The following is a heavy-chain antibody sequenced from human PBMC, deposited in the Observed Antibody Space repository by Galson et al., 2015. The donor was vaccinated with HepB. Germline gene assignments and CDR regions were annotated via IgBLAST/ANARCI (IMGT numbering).Heavy chain of an antibody. D-gene: IGHD3-22*01. Sequence: SLRLSCAASGFTFSSYWMHWVRQAPGKGLVWVSRINSDGSSTSYADSVKGRFTISRDNSKNTLYLQMNSLRAEDTAVYYCAKCRGSSGYSAFDIWGQGTMVTVSS. CDR2: INSDGSST. J-gene: IGHJ3*02. CDR3: AKCRGSSGYSAFDI. V-gene: IGHV3-74*01. CDR1: GFTFSSYW.